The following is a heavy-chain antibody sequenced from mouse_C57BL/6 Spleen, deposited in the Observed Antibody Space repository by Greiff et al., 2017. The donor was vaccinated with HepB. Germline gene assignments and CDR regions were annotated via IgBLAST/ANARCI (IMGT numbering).Heavy chain of an antibody. CDR2: INPGSGGT. Sequence: QVQLQQSGAELVRPGTSVKVSCKASGYAFTNYLIEWVKQRPGQGLEWIGVINPGSGGTNYNEKFKGKATLTADKSSSTAYMQLSSLTSEYSAVYFCARHSNYVFFAYWGQGTLVTVSA. D-gene: IGHD2-5*01. CDR1: GYAFTNYL. CDR3: ARHSNYVFFAY. J-gene: IGHJ3*01. V-gene: IGHV1-54*01.